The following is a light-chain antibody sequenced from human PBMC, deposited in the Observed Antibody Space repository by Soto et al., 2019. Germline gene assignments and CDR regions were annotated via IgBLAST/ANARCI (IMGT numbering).Light chain of an antibody. Sequence: EIVLTQTPGTLSLSPGERATLSCRASQSVTSSHLACYQQQPGHAPSLLTYGSSTRATGIPARFSGSGSDTDFSLTIRRLEPEDFAMYYCLLYYNRHPYTFGPGTKVQIK. CDR2: GSS. J-gene: IGKJ2*01. V-gene: IGKV3-20*01. CDR3: LLYYNRHPYT. CDR1: QSVTSSH.